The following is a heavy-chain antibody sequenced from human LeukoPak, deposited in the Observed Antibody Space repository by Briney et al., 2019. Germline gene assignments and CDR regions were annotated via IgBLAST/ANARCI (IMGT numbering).Heavy chain of an antibody. CDR1: GGSISSGGYY. Sequence: SETLSLTCTVSGGSISSGGYYWSWIRQHPGKDLEWIGYIYYSGSTYYNPSLKSRVTISVDTSKNQFSLKLSSVTAADTAVYYCARFSYGDYWFDHWGQGTLVTVSS. CDR3: ARFSYGDYWFDH. J-gene: IGHJ5*02. D-gene: IGHD4-17*01. CDR2: IYYSGST. V-gene: IGHV4-31*03.